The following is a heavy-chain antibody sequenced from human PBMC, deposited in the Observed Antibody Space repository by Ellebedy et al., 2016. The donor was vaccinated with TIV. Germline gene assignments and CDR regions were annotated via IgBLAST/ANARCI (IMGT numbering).Heavy chain of an antibody. CDR3: VTRLVATI. D-gene: IGHD5-12*01. J-gene: IGHJ4*01. Sequence: AASVTVSCKASGYTFSNYGISGVRQAPGKELQGMGWVSTSNGNTNYAQKFQGRVTMTTETSASTAYMELKSLRSDDTAVYYCVTRLVATIWGQGTLVTISS. V-gene: IGHV1-18*04. CDR2: VSTSNGNT. CDR1: GYTFSNYG.